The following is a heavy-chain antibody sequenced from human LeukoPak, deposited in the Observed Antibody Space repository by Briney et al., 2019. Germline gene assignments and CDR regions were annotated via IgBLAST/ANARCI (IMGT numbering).Heavy chain of an antibody. CDR1: GFDFSSYT. Sequence: GGSLRLSCVGSGFDFSSYTMNWVRQAPGKGLEWVAFIRYDGSDKYYADSVKGRFTISRDKSKSTLYLYMNSLRAEDTAVYYCAKDYSSNWFDSWGQGILLTVSS. CDR2: IRYDGSDK. J-gene: IGHJ5*01. D-gene: IGHD5-18*01. V-gene: IGHV3-30*02. CDR3: AKDYSSNWFDS.